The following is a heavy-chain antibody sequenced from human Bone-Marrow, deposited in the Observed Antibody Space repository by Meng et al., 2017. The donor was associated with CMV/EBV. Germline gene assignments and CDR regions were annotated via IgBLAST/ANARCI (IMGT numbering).Heavy chain of an antibody. D-gene: IGHD2-2*01. V-gene: IGHV1-69*05. J-gene: IGHJ6*02. Sequence: SVKVSCKASGGTFSSYAISWVRQAPGQGLEWIGGIIPIFGTANYAQKFQGRVTITTDESTSTAYMELSSLRSEDTAVYYCARSLGGCSSTSCLDYYYGMDVWGQGTTVTVSS. CDR2: IIPIFGTA. CDR1: GGTFSSYA. CDR3: ARSLGGCSSTSCLDYYYGMDV.